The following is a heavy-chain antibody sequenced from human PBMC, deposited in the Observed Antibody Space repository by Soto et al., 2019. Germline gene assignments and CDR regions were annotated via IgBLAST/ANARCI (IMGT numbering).Heavy chain of an antibody. CDR3: ARVLALRPGIAARPPDI. CDR2: IIPIFGTA. D-gene: IGHD6-6*01. V-gene: IGHV1-69*06. Sequence: SVKVSCKASGGTFSSYAISWVRQAPGQGLEWMGGIIPIFGTANYAQKFQGRVTITADKSTSTAYMGLSSLRSEDTAVYYCARVLALRPGIAARPPDIWGQGTMVTVSS. CDR1: GGTFSSYA. J-gene: IGHJ3*02.